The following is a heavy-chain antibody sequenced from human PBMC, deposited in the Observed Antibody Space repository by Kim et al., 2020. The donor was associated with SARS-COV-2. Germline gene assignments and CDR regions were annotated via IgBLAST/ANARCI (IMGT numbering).Heavy chain of an antibody. CDR1: GGSISSYY. D-gene: IGHD3-22*01. Sequence: SETLSLTCTVSGGSISSYYWSWIRQPPGKGLEWIGYIYYSGSTNYNPSLKSRVTISVDTSKNQFSLKLSSVTAADTAVYYCAREAYDSSGYLDPWGQGTLVTVSS. V-gene: IGHV4-59*01. CDR3: AREAYDSSGYLDP. J-gene: IGHJ5*02. CDR2: IYYSGST.